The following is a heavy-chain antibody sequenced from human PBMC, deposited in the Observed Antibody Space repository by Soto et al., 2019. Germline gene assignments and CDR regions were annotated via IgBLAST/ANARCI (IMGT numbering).Heavy chain of an antibody. J-gene: IGHJ6*02. Sequence: EVQLVESGGGLVKPGGSLRLSCAASGFTFSSYSMNWVRQAPGKGLEWVSSISSSSSYIYYADSVKGRFTISRDNAKNSLYLQMNSLRDEDTAVYYCARAAPSLEDGMDVWGQGTTVTVSS. CDR1: GFTFSSYS. V-gene: IGHV3-21*01. CDR3: ARAAPSLEDGMDV. CDR2: ISSSSSYI. D-gene: IGHD3-3*02.